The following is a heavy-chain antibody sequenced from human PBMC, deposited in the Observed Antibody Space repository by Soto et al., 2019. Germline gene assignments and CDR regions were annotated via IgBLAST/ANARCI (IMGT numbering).Heavy chain of an antibody. Sequence: QVQLVESGGGVVQPGRSLRLSCAASGFTFSSYGMHWVRQAPGKGLEWVAVISYDGSNKYYADSVKGRFTISRDNSKNTLYLQMNSLRAEDTAVYYCAKDRGSSWSNRTPPYCDYWGQGTLVTVSS. V-gene: IGHV3-30*18. CDR1: GFTFSSYG. D-gene: IGHD6-13*01. CDR2: ISYDGSNK. J-gene: IGHJ4*02. CDR3: AKDRGSSWSNRTPPYCDY.